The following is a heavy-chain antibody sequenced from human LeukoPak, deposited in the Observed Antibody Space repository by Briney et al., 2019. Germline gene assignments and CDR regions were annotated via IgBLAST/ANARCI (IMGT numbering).Heavy chain of an antibody. J-gene: IGHJ3*02. CDR2: IYYSGST. D-gene: IGHD5-18*01. CDR1: GGSISSYY. Sequence: SETLSLTCTVSGGSISSYYWSWIRQPPGKGLEWIGYIYYSGSTNYNPSLKSRVTISVDTSKNQFSLKLSSVTAADTAVYYCARYSYGSLDAFDIWGQGTMVTVSS. CDR3: ARYSYGSLDAFDI. V-gene: IGHV4-59*12.